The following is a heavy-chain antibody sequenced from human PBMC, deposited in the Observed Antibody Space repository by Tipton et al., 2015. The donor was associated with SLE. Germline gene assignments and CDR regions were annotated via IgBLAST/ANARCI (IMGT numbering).Heavy chain of an antibody. CDR1: GGSFSGYY. J-gene: IGHJ3*02. V-gene: IGHV4-34*01. CDR2: INHSGST. Sequence: LRLSCAVYGGSFSGYYWSWIRQPPGKGLEWIGEINHSGSTNYNPSLKSRVTISVDTSKNQFSLKLSSVTAADTAMYYCARHQVEVGYDFWSGLRAFDIWGQGTMVTVSS. D-gene: IGHD3-3*01. CDR3: ARHQVEVGYDFWSGLRAFDI.